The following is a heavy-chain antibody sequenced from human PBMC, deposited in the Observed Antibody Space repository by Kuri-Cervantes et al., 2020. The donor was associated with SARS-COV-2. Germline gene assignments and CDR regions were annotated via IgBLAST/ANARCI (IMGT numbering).Heavy chain of an antibody. CDR2: IIPIFGTA. CDR3: ARQDYDFWSGYYTTYYFDY. Sequence: SVKVSCKASGYTFTSYYMHWVRQAPGQGLEWMGGIIPIFGTANYAQKFQGRVTITADKSTSTAYMELSSLRSEDTAVYYCARQDYDFWSGYYTTYYFDYWGQGTLVTVSS. J-gene: IGHJ4*02. D-gene: IGHD3-3*01. CDR1: GYTFTSYY. V-gene: IGHV1-69*06.